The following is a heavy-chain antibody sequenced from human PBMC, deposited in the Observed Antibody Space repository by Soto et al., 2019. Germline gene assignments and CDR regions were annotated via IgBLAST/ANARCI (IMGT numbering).Heavy chain of an antibody. CDR3: AHRPLLRYFDWLYFDY. D-gene: IGHD3-9*01. V-gene: IGHV2-5*02. Sequence: QITLKESGPTLVKPTQTLTLTCTFSGFSLSTSGVGVGWIRQPPGKALEWLALIYWDDDKRYSPSLKSRLTITKDTSKTQVVLTMTNMDPVDTATYYCAHRPLLRYFDWLYFDYWGQGTLVTVSS. J-gene: IGHJ4*02. CDR1: GFSLSTSGVG. CDR2: IYWDDDK.